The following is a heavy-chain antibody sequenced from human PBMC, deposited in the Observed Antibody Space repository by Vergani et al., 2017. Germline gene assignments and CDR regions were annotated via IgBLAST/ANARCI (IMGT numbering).Heavy chain of an antibody. Sequence: QVQLQQWGAGLLKPSETLSLTCAVYGGSFSGYYWSWIRQPPGKGLEWIGRIYTSGSTNYNPSLKSRVTISVDTSKNQFSLKLSSVTAADTAVYYCAREVVGATMPWFDPWGQGTLVTVSS. J-gene: IGHJ5*02. CDR3: AREVVGATMPWFDP. V-gene: IGHV4-59*10. CDR2: IYTSGST. D-gene: IGHD1-26*01. CDR1: GGSFSGYY.